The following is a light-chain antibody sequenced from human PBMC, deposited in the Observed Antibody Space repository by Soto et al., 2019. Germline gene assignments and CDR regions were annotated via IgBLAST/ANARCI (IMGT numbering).Light chain of an antibody. CDR1: QSISSW. Sequence: DIQMTQSPSTLSASVGDRVTITCRARQSISSWLAWYQQKPGKAPDLLIYKASSLESGVPSRFSGSGSGTEFTLTISSLQPDDFATYYCQQYYSYPWTFGQGTKVEIK. V-gene: IGKV1-5*03. J-gene: IGKJ1*01. CDR3: QQYYSYPWT. CDR2: KAS.